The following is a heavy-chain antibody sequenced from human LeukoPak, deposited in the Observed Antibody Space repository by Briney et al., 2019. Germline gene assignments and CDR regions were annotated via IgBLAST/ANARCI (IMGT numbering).Heavy chain of an antibody. J-gene: IGHJ4*02. Sequence: GGSLRLSCAASGFTFSSYAMHWVRQAPGKGLEYVSAISSNGGSTYYANSVKGRFTISRDNSKNTLYLQMDSLRAEDMAVYYCARELPITISGEYKGYFDGCGQGSLVTVSS. CDR3: ARELPITISGEYKGYFDG. V-gene: IGHV3-64*01. CDR1: GFTFSSYA. D-gene: IGHD3-3*01. CDR2: ISSNGGST.